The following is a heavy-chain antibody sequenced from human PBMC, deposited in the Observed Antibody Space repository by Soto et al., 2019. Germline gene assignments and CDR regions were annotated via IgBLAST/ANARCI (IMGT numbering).Heavy chain of an antibody. CDR3: ATYDFWSGYSLGS. J-gene: IGHJ5*02. Sequence: GGSLRLSCVASGFTLSNRWMSWVRQAPGKGLEWMANINQHGSEGYYVDSVKGRFTLSRDNAKNSVYLQMNSLRVEDTAVYYCATYDFWSGYSLGSWGQGTLVTVSS. V-gene: IGHV3-7*01. CDR2: INQHGSEG. D-gene: IGHD3-3*01. CDR1: GFTLSNRW.